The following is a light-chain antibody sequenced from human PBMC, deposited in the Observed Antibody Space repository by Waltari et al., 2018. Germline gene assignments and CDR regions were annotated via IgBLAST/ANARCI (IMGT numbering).Light chain of an antibody. CDR2: GEC. J-gene: IGKJ1*01. CDR1: RNVSRF. CDR3: QHHLRLPAT. Sequence: CGDSRNVSRFVAWCQSRPGQDARLLIYGECSGATGIPDRFSGGGSGTDFSLTISRLEPEDFAVYYCQHHLRLPATFGQGTKVDIK. V-gene: IGKV3-20*01.